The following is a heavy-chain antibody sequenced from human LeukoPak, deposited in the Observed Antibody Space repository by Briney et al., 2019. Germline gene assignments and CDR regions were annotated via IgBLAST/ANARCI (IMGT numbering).Heavy chain of an antibody. CDR1: AYTFTGYY. Sequence: ASVKVSCKASAYTFTGYYMHWVRQAPGQGLEWMGWINPNSGGTNYAQKFQGRVTMTRDTSISTAYMELSRLKSDDTAFYYCARTNGGYEYNWGLGTLVTVSS. CDR2: INPNSGGT. CDR3: ARTNGGYEYN. J-gene: IGHJ4*02. V-gene: IGHV1-2*02. D-gene: IGHD5-12*01.